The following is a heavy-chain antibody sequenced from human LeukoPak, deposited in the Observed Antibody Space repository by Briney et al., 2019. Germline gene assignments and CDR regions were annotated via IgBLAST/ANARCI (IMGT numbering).Heavy chain of an antibody. Sequence: GGSLRLSCAASGFTFSSHWMHWVRQAPGRGLEWVGRIKSLSNGGTPDYAAPVEGRFTISRDESKDTLFLQMNSLKSEDTAIYYCTTEKHGEHRWGMDVWGHGTTVTVSS. CDR2: IKSLSNGGTP. V-gene: IGHV3-15*01. CDR1: GFTFSSHW. D-gene: IGHD4-17*01. CDR3: TTEKHGEHRWGMDV. J-gene: IGHJ6*02.